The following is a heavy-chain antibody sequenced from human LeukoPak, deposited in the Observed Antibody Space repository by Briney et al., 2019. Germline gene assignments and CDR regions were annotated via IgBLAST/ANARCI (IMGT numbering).Heavy chain of an antibody. CDR1: GYTFTSYD. CDR2: INPNSGGT. Sequence: GASVKVSYKASGYTFTSYDVNWVRQAPGQGLEWMGWINPNSGGTNYAQKFQGRVTMTRDTSISTAYMELSRLRSDDTAVYYCARVRRYCSSTSCYGDDAFDIWGQGTMVTVSS. V-gene: IGHV1-2*02. J-gene: IGHJ3*02. D-gene: IGHD2-2*01. CDR3: ARVRRYCSSTSCYGDDAFDI.